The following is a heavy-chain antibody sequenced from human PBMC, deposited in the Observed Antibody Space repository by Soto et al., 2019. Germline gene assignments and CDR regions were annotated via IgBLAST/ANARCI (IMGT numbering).Heavy chain of an antibody. CDR2: TYYRSKWYN. D-gene: IGHD3-16*01. CDR1: GDSVSSNRAA. V-gene: IGHV6-1*01. CDR3: ARAPGGYYYGMDV. J-gene: IGHJ6*02. Sequence: SQTLSLTCAISGDSVSSNRAAWNWIRQSPSRGLEWLGRTYYRSKWYNDFAISVKSRITINADTSKNQFSLQLSSVTPEDTAVYYCARAPGGYYYGMDVWGQGTTVTVSS.